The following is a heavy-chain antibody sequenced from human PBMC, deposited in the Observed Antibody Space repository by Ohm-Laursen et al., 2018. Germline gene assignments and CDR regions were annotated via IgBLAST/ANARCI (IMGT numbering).Heavy chain of an antibody. J-gene: IGHJ5*02. D-gene: IGHD1-26*01. CDR1: GGSFSGYY. CDR2: INHSGST. V-gene: IGHV4-34*01. CDR3: ARGKPGGSYKGRWFDP. Sequence: SDTLSLTCAVYGGSFSGYYWSWIRQPPGKGLEWIGEINHSGSTNYNPSLKSRVTISVDTSKNQFSLKLSSVTAADTAVYYCARGKPGGSYKGRWFDPWGQGTLVTVSS.